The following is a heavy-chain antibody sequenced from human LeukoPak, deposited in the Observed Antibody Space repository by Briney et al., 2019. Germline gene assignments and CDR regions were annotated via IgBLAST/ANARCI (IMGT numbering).Heavy chain of an antibody. Sequence: ASVTVSCKASGYTFTSYDINWVRQATGQGLEWMGWMNPNSGNTGYAQKFQGRVTMTRNTSISTAYMELSSLRSEDTAVYYCARGWASGSYRKSGFDYWGQGTLVTVSS. CDR2: MNPNSGNT. D-gene: IGHD3-10*01. CDR3: ARGWASGSYRKSGFDY. CDR1: GYTFTSYD. J-gene: IGHJ4*02. V-gene: IGHV1-8*01.